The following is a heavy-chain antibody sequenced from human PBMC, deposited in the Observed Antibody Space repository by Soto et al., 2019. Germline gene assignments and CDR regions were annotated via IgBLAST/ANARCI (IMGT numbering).Heavy chain of an antibody. V-gene: IGHV3-21*02. J-gene: IGHJ4*02. D-gene: IGHD1-26*01. Sequence: EVQLVESGGGLVKPGGSLGLSCAASGFSFNSYTMNWVCQAPGKGLEWVSSITSSSSYIYYADSLKGRFTISRDNAKNSLYLQMNSLRAEDTAVYYCARGEIVGAKPGCIYSWGQGTLVTVSS. CDR1: GFSFNSYT. CDR2: ITSSSSYI. CDR3: ARGEIVGAKPGCIYS.